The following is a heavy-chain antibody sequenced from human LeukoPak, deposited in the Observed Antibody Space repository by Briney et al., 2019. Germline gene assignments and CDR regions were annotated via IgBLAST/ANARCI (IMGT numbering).Heavy chain of an antibody. J-gene: IGHJ6*04. CDR3: ARDDRYGDFHLV. V-gene: IGHV4-61*02. Sequence: SETLSLTCTVSGGSISSGSYYWSWIRQPAGKGLEWIGRIYTSGSTNYNPSLKSRVTISVDTSKNQFSLKLSSVTAADTAVYYCARDDRYGDFHLVWGKGTTVTVPS. CDR2: IYTSGST. CDR1: GGSISSGSYY. D-gene: IGHD4-17*01.